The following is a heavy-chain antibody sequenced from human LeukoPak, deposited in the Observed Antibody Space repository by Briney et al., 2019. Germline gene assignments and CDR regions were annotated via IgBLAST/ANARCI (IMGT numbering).Heavy chain of an antibody. Sequence: GGSLRLSCTASGFTFSSYWMHWVRQAPGKGLVWVSHINSDGSSTSYADSVKGRFTISRDNAKNTVYLQMNSLRAEDTAVYYCARASYYYDSSGYYYESGWFDPWGQGTLVTVSS. J-gene: IGHJ5*02. CDR1: GFTFSSYW. V-gene: IGHV3-74*01. CDR3: ARASYYYDSSGYYYESGWFDP. CDR2: INSDGSST. D-gene: IGHD3-22*01.